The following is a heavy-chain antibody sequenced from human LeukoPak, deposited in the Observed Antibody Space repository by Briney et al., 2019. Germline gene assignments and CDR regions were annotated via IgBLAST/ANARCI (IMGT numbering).Heavy chain of an antibody. V-gene: IGHV4-38-2*02. CDR2: IYHSGST. CDR1: GYSISSGYY. Sequence: SETLSRTGTVSGYSISSGYYWGWVRQPPVKGLEWIGGIYHSGSTYYNPSLKSRITISVDPSKNQFSLKLSSVTAADTAVYSCATGKRWLLYSFQHWGQGTLVTVSS. D-gene: IGHD3-3*01. CDR3: ATGKRWLLYSFQH. J-gene: IGHJ1*01.